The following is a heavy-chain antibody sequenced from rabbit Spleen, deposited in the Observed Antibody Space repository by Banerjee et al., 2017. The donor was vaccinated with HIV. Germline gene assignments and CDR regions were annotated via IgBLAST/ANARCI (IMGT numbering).Heavy chain of an antibody. J-gene: IGHJ3*01. D-gene: IGHD4-1*01. CDR1: GFSLTSSYY. CDR2: IELGSSGFT. V-gene: IGHV1S40*01. Sequence: QSLEESGGDLVKPGASLTLTCTASGFSLTSSYYMCWVRQAPGKGLEWIACIELGSSGFTYFASWAKGRFTISKPSSTTVTLHMTSLTAADTATYFCARDLDGVIGWNFGWWGQGTLVTVS. CDR3: ARDLDGVIGWNFGW.